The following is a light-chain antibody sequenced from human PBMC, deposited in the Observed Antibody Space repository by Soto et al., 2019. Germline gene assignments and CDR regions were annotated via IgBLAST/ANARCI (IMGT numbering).Light chain of an antibody. V-gene: IGKV3-11*01. Sequence: EIVLTQSPATLSLSPGERATLSCRASQSVSSYLAWYQQKPGQAPRLLIYDASNRATGIPARFSGSGSGTDLTLTISSLEPEAFAVYYCQQRSNWPRLTFGGGTKVEIK. CDR3: QQRSNWPRLT. J-gene: IGKJ4*01. CDR1: QSVSSY. CDR2: DAS.